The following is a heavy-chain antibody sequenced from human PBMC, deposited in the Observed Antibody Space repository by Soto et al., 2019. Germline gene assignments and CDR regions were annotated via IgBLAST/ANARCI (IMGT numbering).Heavy chain of an antibody. Sequence: QVQLQESGPGLVKPSQTLSLTCTVSGGSISSGDYYWSWIRQPPGKGLEWIGYIYYSGSTYYNPSLKSRVTISVDTSKNQFSLKLSSVTAADTAVYYWAASSDYVWGSYRSIDYWGQGTLVTVSS. D-gene: IGHD3-16*02. J-gene: IGHJ4*02. CDR3: AASSDYVWGSYRSIDY. CDR1: GGSISSGDYY. CDR2: IYYSGST. V-gene: IGHV4-30-4*01.